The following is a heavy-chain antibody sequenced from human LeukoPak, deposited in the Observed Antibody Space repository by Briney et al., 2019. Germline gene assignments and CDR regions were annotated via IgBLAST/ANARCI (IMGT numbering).Heavy chain of an antibody. Sequence: SETLSLTCTVSGGSISSSSYYWGWIRQPPGKGLEWIGSIYYSGSTYYNPSLKSRVTISVDTSKNQFSLKLSSVTAADTAVYYCARHPRGYYPRGGFDYWGQGTLVTVSS. CDR1: GGSISSSSYY. CDR2: IYYSGST. CDR3: ARHPRGYYPRGGFDY. V-gene: IGHV4-39*01. D-gene: IGHD3-22*01. J-gene: IGHJ4*02.